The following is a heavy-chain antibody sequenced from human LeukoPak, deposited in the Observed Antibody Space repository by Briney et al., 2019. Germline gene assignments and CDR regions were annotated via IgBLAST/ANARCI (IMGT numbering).Heavy chain of an antibody. V-gene: IGHV4-34*01. CDR3: ARSMYYYDSSGYLPFDY. D-gene: IGHD3-22*01. Sequence: SETLSLTCAVYGGSFSGYYWSWIRQPPGKGLEWIGEINHSGSTNYNPSLKSRISISVDASKNQFSLKLRSVTAADTAVYYCARSMYYYDSSGYLPFDYWGQGTLVTASS. J-gene: IGHJ4*02. CDR2: INHSGST. CDR1: GGSFSGYY.